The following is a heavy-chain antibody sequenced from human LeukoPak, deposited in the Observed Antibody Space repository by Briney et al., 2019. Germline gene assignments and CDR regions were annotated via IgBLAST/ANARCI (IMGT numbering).Heavy chain of an antibody. Sequence: GGSLRLSCAASGFTFSSYSMNWVRQAPGKGLEWVSYISSSSSTTYYADSVKGRFTISRDNAKNSLYLQMNSLRAEDTAVYYCARDSPYSSSWYYFDYWGQGTLVTVSS. D-gene: IGHD6-13*01. CDR2: ISSSSSTT. CDR1: GFTFSSYS. J-gene: IGHJ4*02. CDR3: ARDSPYSSSWYYFDY. V-gene: IGHV3-48*01.